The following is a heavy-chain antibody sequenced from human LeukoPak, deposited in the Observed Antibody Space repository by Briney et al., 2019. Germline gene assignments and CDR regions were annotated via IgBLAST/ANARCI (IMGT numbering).Heavy chain of an antibody. J-gene: IGHJ4*02. Sequence: PGGSLTLSCAASGFTFSSYEMNWVRRGPGKGLEWVSYITSGGSTIYYADSVKGRFTISRDNSKNTLYLQINSLRAEDTAVYYCARDYYGSGSYSPSGDYWGQGTLVTVSS. CDR1: GFTFSSYE. CDR2: ITSGGSTI. D-gene: IGHD3-10*01. V-gene: IGHV3-48*03. CDR3: ARDYYGSGSYSPSGDY.